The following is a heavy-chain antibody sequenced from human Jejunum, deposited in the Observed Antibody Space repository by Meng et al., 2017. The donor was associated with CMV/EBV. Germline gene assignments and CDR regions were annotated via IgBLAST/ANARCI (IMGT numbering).Heavy chain of an antibody. Sequence: SGFTFSSFAMTWVRQAPGKGLEWVSTIRGSDDKTYYSDSVRGRFTISRDNSKNTLYLQMNSLRAEDTAVYYCAKSLVDTTMDLDYWGQGMLVTVPQ. CDR3: AKSLVDTTMDLDY. CDR2: IRGSDDKT. D-gene: IGHD5-18*01. J-gene: IGHJ4*02. V-gene: IGHV3-23*01. CDR1: GFTFSSFA.